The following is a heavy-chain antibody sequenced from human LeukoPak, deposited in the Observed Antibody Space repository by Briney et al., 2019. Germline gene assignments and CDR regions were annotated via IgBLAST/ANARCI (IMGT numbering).Heavy chain of an antibody. J-gene: IGHJ5*02. Sequence: GASVKVSCKASGFPFASYGIGWVRQAPGQGLEWMGWISAYDGDTKYAQNLQGRVTMTIDASTSTAYMDLRSLRSDDTAVYYCGRLGNYHLQSWVDNWGQGTLVTVSS. V-gene: IGHV1-18*01. D-gene: IGHD5-24*01. CDR2: ISAYDGDT. CDR1: GFPFASYG. CDR3: GRLGNYHLQSWVDN.